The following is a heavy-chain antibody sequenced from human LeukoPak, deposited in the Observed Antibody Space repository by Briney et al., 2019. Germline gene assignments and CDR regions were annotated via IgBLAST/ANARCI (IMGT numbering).Heavy chain of an antibody. V-gene: IGHV4-59*01. D-gene: IGHD3-3*01. J-gene: IGHJ6*04. CDR2: IYYSGST. CDR3: ARDPLKSYDFWSGYRGDMDV. CDR1: GGSISSYY. Sequence: SETLSLTCTVSGGSISSYYWSWIRQPPGKGLEWIGYIYYSGSTNYNPSLKSRVTISLDTSKNQFSLKLSSVTAADTAVYYCARDPLKSYDFWSGYRGDMDVWGKGTTVTVSS.